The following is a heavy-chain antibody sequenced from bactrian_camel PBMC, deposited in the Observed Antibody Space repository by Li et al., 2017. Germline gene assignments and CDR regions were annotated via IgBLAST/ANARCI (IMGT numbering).Heavy chain of an antibody. J-gene: IGHJ7*01. CDR1: AYILRSAC. Sequence: HVQLVESGGGLVQPGDSLTLSCAASAYILRSACMGWFRQAPGKDREGVAHIVYAGRLTYADSVKGRFTISHDNAKNSLYLQMNNLKPEDSGMYYCAAVEGPADGKWYLGAAHALKNWGKGTQVTVS. CDR2: IVYAGRL. D-gene: IGHD2*01. V-gene: IGHV3S53*01.